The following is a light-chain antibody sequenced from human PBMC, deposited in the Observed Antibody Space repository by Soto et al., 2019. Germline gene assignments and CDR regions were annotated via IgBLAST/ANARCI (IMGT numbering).Light chain of an antibody. J-gene: IGKJ4*02. CDR3: QQSYSTHALT. CDR1: QSISSY. CDR2: AAS. Sequence: DIQMTQSPSSLSASVGDRVTITCRASQSISSYLNWYQQKPGKAPKLLIYAASSLQSGVPSRFSGSGSGTEFTLTISSLQPEDFATYYCQQSYSTHALTFGGGTKVELK. V-gene: IGKV1-39*01.